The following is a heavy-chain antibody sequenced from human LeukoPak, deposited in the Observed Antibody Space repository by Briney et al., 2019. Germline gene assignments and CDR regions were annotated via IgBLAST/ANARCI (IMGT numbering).Heavy chain of an antibody. D-gene: IGHD3-22*01. Sequence: SETLSLTCTVSGGSIRSYYWSWIRQPPGKGLEWIGYIYYSGSTNYNPSLKSRVTISVGTSKNQFSLKLSSVTAADTAVYYCASQDYYDSSGHDYWGQGTLVTVSS. J-gene: IGHJ4*02. CDR3: ASQDYYDSSGHDY. V-gene: IGHV4-59*01. CDR1: GGSIRSYY. CDR2: IYYSGST.